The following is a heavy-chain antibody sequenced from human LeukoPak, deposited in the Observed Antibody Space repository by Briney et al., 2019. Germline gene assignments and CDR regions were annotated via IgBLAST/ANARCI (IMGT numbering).Heavy chain of an antibody. CDR3: ARNFPSSSDAFDI. V-gene: IGHV4-61*01. Sequence: SETLSLTCTVSGDSISGIYYWSWIRHPPGKGLEWIGYIYYSGSTNYNPSLQSRVTISVDTSKNQFSLKLSSVTAADTAVYYCARNFPSSSDAFDIWGQGTMVSVSS. D-gene: IGHD6-6*01. CDR2: IYYSGST. J-gene: IGHJ3*02. CDR1: GDSISGIYY.